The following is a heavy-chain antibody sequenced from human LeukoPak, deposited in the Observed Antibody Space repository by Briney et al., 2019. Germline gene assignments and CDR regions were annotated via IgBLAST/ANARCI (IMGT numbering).Heavy chain of an antibody. CDR2: IYSGGST. D-gene: IGHD6-19*01. J-gene: IGHJ4*02. CDR3: ARASSGWPPRYFDY. CDR1: GFTVNTNY. V-gene: IGHV3-53*01. Sequence: GGSLRLSCAASGFTVNTNYMTWVRQAPGKGLEWVSLIYSGGSTYYADSVKGRFTISRDNSKNTLYLQMNSLRAEDTAVYYCARASSGWPPRYFDYWGQGTLVTVSS.